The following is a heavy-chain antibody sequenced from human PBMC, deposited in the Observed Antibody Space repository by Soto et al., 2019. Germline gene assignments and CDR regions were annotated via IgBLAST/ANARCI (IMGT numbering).Heavy chain of an antibody. Sequence: EVQLLESGGGLVQPGGSLRLSCAASGFTFSNFAMSWVRQAPGKGLEWVSARLEWVSAISASGSSTYYADSVKGRFTISRDNSKDTLYVQMNSLRAEDTAVYYGARGSYGDYDYWGQGTLVTVSS. D-gene: IGHD4-17*01. CDR2: ISASGSST. CDR3: ARGSYGDYDY. V-gene: IGHV3-23*01. CDR1: GFTFSNFA. J-gene: IGHJ4*02.